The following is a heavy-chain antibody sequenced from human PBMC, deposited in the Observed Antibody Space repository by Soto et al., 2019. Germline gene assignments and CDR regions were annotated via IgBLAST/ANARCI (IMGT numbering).Heavy chain of an antibody. D-gene: IGHD2-21*01. Sequence: GGSLRLSCAASGFTFNDYTMHWVRRSPGKGLEWVSGISWNSGTVGYADSVKGRFTISRDNAKNSLYLQMNSLRAEDTALYYCAKDIFRRNPSGFFDYWGQGTQVTVSS. CDR1: GFTFNDYT. J-gene: IGHJ4*02. V-gene: IGHV3-9*01. CDR3: AKDIFRRNPSGFFDY. CDR2: ISWNSGTV.